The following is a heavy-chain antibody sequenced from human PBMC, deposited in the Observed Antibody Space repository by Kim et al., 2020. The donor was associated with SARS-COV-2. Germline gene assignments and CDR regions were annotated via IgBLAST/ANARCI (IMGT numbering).Heavy chain of an antibody. D-gene: IGHD2-2*01. CDR3: ARADSSKYCSSTSCWEAAGHLGY. V-gene: IGHV4-59*01. CDR2: IYYSGST. J-gene: IGHJ4*02. Sequence: SETLSLTCTVSGGSISSYYWIWIRQPPGKGLEWIGYIYYSGSTNYNPSLKSRVTISVDTSKNQFSLNLSSVTAADTAVYYCARADSSKYCSSTSCWEAAGHLGYWGQGTLVTVSS. CDR1: GGSISSYY.